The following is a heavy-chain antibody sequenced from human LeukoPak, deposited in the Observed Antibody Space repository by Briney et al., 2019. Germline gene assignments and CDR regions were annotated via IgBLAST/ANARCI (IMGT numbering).Heavy chain of an antibody. J-gene: IGHJ4*02. V-gene: IGHV3-30*02. CDR3: ARVPYGDYTRDY. Sequence: GGSLRLSCAASGFTFSSYGMHWVRQAPGKGLEWVAFIRYDGTNKYYADSVKARFTISRDNSKNTLFLQMNSLRAEDTAVYYCARVPYGDYTRDYWGQGTLVTVSS. CDR2: IRYDGTNK. CDR1: GFTFSSYG. D-gene: IGHD4-17*01.